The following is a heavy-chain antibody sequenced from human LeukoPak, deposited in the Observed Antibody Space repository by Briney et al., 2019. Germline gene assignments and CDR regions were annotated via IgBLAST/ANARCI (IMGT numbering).Heavy chain of an antibody. Sequence: PGGSLRLSCAASGFTVSGNYMSWVRQAPGKGLEWASVIYSGGSTYYADSVKGRFTISRDNSKNTLYLQMNSLRAEDTAVYYCARYYDFWSGYSDYWGQGTLVTVSS. V-gene: IGHV3-53*01. CDR3: ARYYDFWSGYSDY. CDR1: GFTVSGNY. CDR2: IYSGGST. D-gene: IGHD3-3*01. J-gene: IGHJ4*02.